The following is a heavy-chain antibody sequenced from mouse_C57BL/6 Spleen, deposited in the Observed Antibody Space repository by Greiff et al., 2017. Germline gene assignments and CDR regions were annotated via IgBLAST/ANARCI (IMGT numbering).Heavy chain of an antibody. J-gene: IGHJ2*01. CDR3: ARGGDYDEGGVNY. CDR1: GYSFTGYY. Sequence: VQLKESGPELVKPGASVKISCKASGYSFTGYYMHWVKQSSEKSLEWIGEINPSTGGTSYNQKFKGKATLTVDKSSSTAYMQLKSLTSEDSAVYYCARGGDYDEGGVNYWGQGTTLTVSS. CDR2: INPSTGGT. D-gene: IGHD2-4*01. V-gene: IGHV1-43*01.